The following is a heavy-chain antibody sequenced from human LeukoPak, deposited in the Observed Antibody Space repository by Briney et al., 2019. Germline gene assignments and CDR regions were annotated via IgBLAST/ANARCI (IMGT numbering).Heavy chain of an antibody. Sequence: ASVKVSCKASGYIFTDYYMHWVRQAPGQELGWMGRINPNSGGTNYAQKFQGRVTMTRDTSISTAYMELSRLRSDDTAVYYCARDRTYCSGGSCSPDAFDIWGQGTMVTVSS. CDR1: GYIFTDYY. CDR3: ARDRTYCSGGSCSPDAFDI. D-gene: IGHD2-15*01. J-gene: IGHJ3*02. V-gene: IGHV1/OR15-1*04. CDR2: INPNSGGT.